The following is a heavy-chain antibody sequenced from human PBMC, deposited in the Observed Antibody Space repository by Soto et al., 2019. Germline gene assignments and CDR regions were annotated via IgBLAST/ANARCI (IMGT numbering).Heavy chain of an antibody. J-gene: IGHJ5*02. V-gene: IGHV1-18*04. CDR3: ARGSRFDWFDP. Sequence: GGSVKVSFKASGYTFTNYGFTWVRQAPGQGLEWMGWISAYNGNANYGQNFQGRVTMTTDTATSTAHMELRSLRYDDTAIYYCARGSRFDWFDPWGQGTLVTVSS. D-gene: IGHD3-3*01. CDR1: GYTFTNYG. CDR2: ISAYNGNA.